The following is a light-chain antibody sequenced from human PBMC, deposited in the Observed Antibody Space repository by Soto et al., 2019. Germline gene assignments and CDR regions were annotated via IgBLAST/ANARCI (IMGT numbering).Light chain of an antibody. CDR2: TNN. CDR3: ATWYDSRNGV. V-gene: IGLV1-44*01. J-gene: IGLJ1*01. Sequence: QSVLTQPPSASGTPGQRITISCSGTTSNIESHPVNWVQHVPGAAPKLLIKTNNQRPSGVTDRVSGSKSGASASLVISGLQSEDEATYYCATWYDSRNGVFGTGTKLTVL. CDR1: TSNIESHP.